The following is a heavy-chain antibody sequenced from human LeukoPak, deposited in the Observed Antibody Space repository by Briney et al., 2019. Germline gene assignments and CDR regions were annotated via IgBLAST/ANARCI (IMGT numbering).Heavy chain of an antibody. Sequence: GGSLRLSCAASGFTVSTKYMSWVRQGPGKGLDWISSIYSDGGTNYADSVKGRFTISRDNSKNTLYLQMNSLRPEDTAVYYCARDSGFGGPGGDNWFDSWGQGALDTVSS. D-gene: IGHD3-16*01. J-gene: IGHJ5*01. CDR1: GFTVSTKY. CDR3: ARDSGFGGPGGDNWFDS. CDR2: IYSDGGT. V-gene: IGHV3-66*02.